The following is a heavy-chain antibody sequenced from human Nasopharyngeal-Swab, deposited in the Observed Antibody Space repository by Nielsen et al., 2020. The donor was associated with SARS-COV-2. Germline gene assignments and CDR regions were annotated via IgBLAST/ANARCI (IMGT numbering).Heavy chain of an antibody. D-gene: IGHD6-13*01. V-gene: IGHV4-39*07. J-gene: IGHJ4*02. CDR2: IYYSGST. CDR3: FGLAAAGYFDY. Sequence: SPSLSLTCTVSVGSFICSSYYWGWIRQPPGKGLEWIGSIYYSGSTYYNPSLKSRVTISVDTSKNQFSLKLSSVTAADTAVYYCFGLAAAGYFDYWGQGTLVTVSS. CDR1: VGSFICSSYY.